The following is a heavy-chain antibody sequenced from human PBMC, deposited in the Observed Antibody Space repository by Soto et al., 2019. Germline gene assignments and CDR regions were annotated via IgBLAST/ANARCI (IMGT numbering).Heavy chain of an antibody. CDR2: ISYDGSNK. D-gene: IGHD5-18*01. Sequence: QVQLVESGGGVVQPGRSLRLSCAASGFTFSSYGMHWVRQAPGKGLEWVAVISYDGSNKYYADSVKGRFTISRDSSKNTLYLQMNSLRAEDTAVYYCAKDKSGYGYFDDYWGQGTLVTVSS. CDR1: GFTFSSYG. CDR3: AKDKSGYGYFDDY. V-gene: IGHV3-30*18. J-gene: IGHJ4*02.